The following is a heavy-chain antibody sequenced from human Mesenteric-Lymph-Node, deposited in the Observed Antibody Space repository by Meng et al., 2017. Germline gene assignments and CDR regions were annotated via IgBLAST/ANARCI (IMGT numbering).Heavy chain of an antibody. CDR2: IKQDGSEK. J-gene: IGHJ4*02. CDR1: GFTFSSYW. CDR3: ARDRGYSYGQHIDY. D-gene: IGHD5-18*01. V-gene: IGHV3-7*01. Sequence: GESLKISCAASGFTFSSYWMSWVRQAPGKGLEWVANIKQDGSEKYYVDSVKGRFTISRDNAKNSLYLQMNSLRAEDTAVYYCARDRGYSYGQHIDYWGQGTLVTVSS.